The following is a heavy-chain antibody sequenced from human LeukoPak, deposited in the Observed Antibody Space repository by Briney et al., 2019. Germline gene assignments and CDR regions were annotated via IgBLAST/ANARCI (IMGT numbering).Heavy chain of an antibody. CDR1: GGSISSSNW. CDR2: IYHSGST. D-gene: IGHD1-26*01. Sequence: PSETLSPTCAVSGGSISSSNWWSWVRQPPGKGLEWIGEIYHSGSTNYNPSLKSRVTISVDKSKNQFSLRLNSVTAADTAVYYCARSWAGMYYPFYYFDFWGQGTLVSVSS. J-gene: IGHJ4*02. V-gene: IGHV4-4*02. CDR3: ARSWAGMYYPFYYFDF.